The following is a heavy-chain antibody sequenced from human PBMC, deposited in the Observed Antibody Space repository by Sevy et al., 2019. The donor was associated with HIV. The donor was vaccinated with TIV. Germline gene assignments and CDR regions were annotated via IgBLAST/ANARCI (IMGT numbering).Heavy chain of an antibody. V-gene: IGHV1-24*01. CDR3: ATLKYVGYDYESLDI. Sequence: ASVKVSCKVSGYTLTKLSMHWVRQAPGKGLEWMGGFDPEDGETIYPQKFQGRVTMTEDTSTDTAYMELSSLRSEDTAVYYCATLKYVGYDYESLDIWGQGTMVTVSS. CDR1: GYTLTKLS. D-gene: IGHD5-12*01. CDR2: FDPEDGET. J-gene: IGHJ3*02.